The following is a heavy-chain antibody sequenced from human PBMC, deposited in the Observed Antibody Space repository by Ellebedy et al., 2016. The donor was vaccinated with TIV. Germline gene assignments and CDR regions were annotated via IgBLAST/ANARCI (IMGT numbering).Heavy chain of an antibody. D-gene: IGHD3-10*01. CDR3: ARRSSTYYYGSGSYLDY. V-gene: IGHV4-39*07. CDR2: IYYSGST. J-gene: IGHJ4*02. CDR1: GGSISGSNYY. Sequence: MPSETLSLTCTVSGGSISGSNYYWAWIRQPPGKGLEWIGSIYYSGSTDYNPSLKSRVTISVDMSKNQFSLKLSSVTAADTAVYYCARRSSTYYYGSGSYLDYWGQGILVTVSS.